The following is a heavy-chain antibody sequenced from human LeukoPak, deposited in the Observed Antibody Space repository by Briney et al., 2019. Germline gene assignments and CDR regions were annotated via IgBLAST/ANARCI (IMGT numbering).Heavy chain of an antibody. V-gene: IGHV3-74*01. CDR3: ARNGDDGYYYGMDV. D-gene: IGHD4-17*01. J-gene: IGHJ6*02. CDR2: INSDGSST. Sequence: PGGSLRLSCAASGFTFSSYWMHWVRQAPGKGLVWVSRINSDGSSTSYADSVKGRFTISRDNAKNTLYLQMNSLRAEDTAVYYCARNGDDGYYYGMDVWGQGTTVTVSS. CDR1: GFTFSSYW.